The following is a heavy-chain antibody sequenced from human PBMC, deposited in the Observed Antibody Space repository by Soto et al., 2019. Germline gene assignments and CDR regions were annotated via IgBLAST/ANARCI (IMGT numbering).Heavy chain of an antibody. Sequence: APVEGSSQASCLTIYRQCISWGRQAPGQGLEWMGWISAYNGNTNYAQKLQGRVTMTTDTSTSTAYMELRSLRSDDTAVYYCARVISSGLGGDYWGQGTLVTVSS. D-gene: IGHD6-19*01. CDR1: CLTIYRQC. CDR2: ISAYNGNT. J-gene: IGHJ4*02. V-gene: IGHV1-18*01. CDR3: ARVISSGLGGDY.